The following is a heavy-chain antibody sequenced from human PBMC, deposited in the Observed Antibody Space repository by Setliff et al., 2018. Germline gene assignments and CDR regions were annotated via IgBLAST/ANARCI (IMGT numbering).Heavy chain of an antibody. CDR2: INTYTGSP. V-gene: IGHV7-4-1*02. CDR3: ASCTTANCFVVGHWFDP. Sequence: ASVKVSCKVSGYTFTVYTMNWVRQAPGQGLEWMGWINTYTGSPTYAQGFTGRFVFSLDTSVSTAYLQISGLKAEDTAVYYCASCTTANCFVVGHWFDPWGQGTLVTVSS. J-gene: IGHJ5*02. CDR1: GYTFTVYT. D-gene: IGHD2-2*01.